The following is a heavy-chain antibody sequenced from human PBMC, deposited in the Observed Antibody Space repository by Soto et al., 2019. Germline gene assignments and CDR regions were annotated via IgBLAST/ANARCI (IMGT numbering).Heavy chain of an antibody. CDR2: ISGSGGGT. D-gene: IGHD5-18*01. J-gene: IGHJ4*02. V-gene: IGHV3-23*01. CDR3: AKDGYSYRYPSYFDY. Sequence: EVQLLDSGGGLVQPGGSLRLSCAASGFTFSSYAMSWVRQAPGKGLEWVPGISGSGGGTYYADSVKGRLTISRDNSKNTLYLQMNSLRAEDTAVYYCAKDGYSYRYPSYFDYWGQGTLVTVSS. CDR1: GFTFSSYA.